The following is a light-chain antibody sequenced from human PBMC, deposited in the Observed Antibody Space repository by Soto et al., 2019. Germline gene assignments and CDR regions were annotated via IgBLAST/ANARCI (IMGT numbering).Light chain of an antibody. CDR1: SSDVGNYDY. V-gene: IGLV2-11*01. Sequence: QSALTQPRSVSGSPGQSVTISCTGTSSDVGNYDYVSWYQHHPGKAPKLMLYDVTKRPSGVPGRFSGSKSGNTASLTTSGLQADDEADYYCCSYSGSSYVFGPGTKLTVL. CDR2: DVT. J-gene: IGLJ1*01. CDR3: CSYSGSSYV.